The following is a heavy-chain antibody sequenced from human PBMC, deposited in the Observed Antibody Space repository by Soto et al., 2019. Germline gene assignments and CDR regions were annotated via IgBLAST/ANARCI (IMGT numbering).Heavy chain of an antibody. J-gene: IGHJ6*02. V-gene: IGHV3-13*01. Sequence: GGSLSLSCAASGFTFSIYDMHWFRQATGKGLEWVSAIGTAGDTYYPGSVKGRFTISRENAKNSLYLQMNSLRAGDTAVYYCARGGSSSSDYYYGMDVWGQGTTVTVSS. CDR2: IGTAGDT. CDR3: ARGGSSSSDYYYGMDV. CDR1: GFTFSIYD. D-gene: IGHD6-6*01.